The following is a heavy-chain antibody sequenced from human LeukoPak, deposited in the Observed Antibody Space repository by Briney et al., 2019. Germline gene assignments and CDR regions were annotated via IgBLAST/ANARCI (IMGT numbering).Heavy chain of an antibody. J-gene: IGHJ4*02. Sequence: SETLSITCAVYGGSFSGYYWSWIRQPPGKGLEWIGEINHSGSTNYNPSLKSRVTISVDTSKNQFSLKLSSVTAADTAVYYCARAYCSSTSCYFGYWGQGTLVTVSS. V-gene: IGHV4-34*01. CDR3: ARAYCSSTSCYFGY. CDR1: GGSFSGYY. CDR2: INHSGST. D-gene: IGHD2-2*01.